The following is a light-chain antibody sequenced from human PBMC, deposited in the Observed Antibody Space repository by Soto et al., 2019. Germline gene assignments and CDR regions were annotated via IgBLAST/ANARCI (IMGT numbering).Light chain of an antibody. CDR3: KQYDTYWT. J-gene: IGKJ1*01. CDR1: QTITRW. V-gene: IGKV1-5*01. Sequence: DLQMTQSPSTLSGSLGDRVTITCRASQTITRWMAWYQQKPGKAPKLLIYAASTLESGVQSRFSGSGSGTESTLTIKSLQPDDFATYYCKQYDTYWTCGQGTKVDIK. CDR2: AAS.